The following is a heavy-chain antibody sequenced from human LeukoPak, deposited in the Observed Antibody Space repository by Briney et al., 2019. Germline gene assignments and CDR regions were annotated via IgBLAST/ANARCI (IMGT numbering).Heavy chain of an antibody. D-gene: IGHD2-15*01. Sequence: PSETLSLTCTVSGGSISSHYWTWIRQSPVKRLEWIGDISNSGSTSYNPSLKSRVTISIDTSKNQFSLKLSSVTAADTAVYYCGRDALVGYFSYYYMDVRGKGTTVTVSS. CDR2: ISNSGST. CDR1: GGSISSHY. CDR3: GRDALVGYFSYYYMDV. V-gene: IGHV4-59*11. J-gene: IGHJ6*03.